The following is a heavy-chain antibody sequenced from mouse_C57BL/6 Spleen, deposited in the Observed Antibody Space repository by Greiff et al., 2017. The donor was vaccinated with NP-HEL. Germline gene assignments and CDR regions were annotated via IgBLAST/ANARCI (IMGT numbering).Heavy chain of an antibody. CDR2: INPNYGTT. CDR1: GYSFTDYN. Sequence: EVKLMESGPELVKPGASVKISCKASGYSFTDYNMNWVKQSNGKSLEWIGVINPNYGTTSYNQKFNGKATLTVDKSSSTAYMQLNSLTSEDSAVYYCAREGENWSWFAYWGQGTLVTVAA. CDR3: AREGENWSWFAY. V-gene: IGHV1-39*01. J-gene: IGHJ3*01. D-gene: IGHD4-1*01.